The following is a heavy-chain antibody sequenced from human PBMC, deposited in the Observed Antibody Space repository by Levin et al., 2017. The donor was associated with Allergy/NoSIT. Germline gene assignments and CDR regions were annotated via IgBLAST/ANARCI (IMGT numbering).Heavy chain of an antibody. Sequence: LSLTCAASGFTLSSYWMHWVRQAPGKGLVWVSRINEDGSSTNYGDSVKGRFTISRDNAKNTLNLQMNGLRVEDAAVYYWTRDRNYKGARATSNVALESWGRG. J-gene: IGHJ3*02. D-gene: IGHD3-10*01. CDR2: INEDGSST. CDR1: GFTLSSYW. CDR3: TRDRNYKGARATSNVALES. V-gene: IGHV3-74*01.